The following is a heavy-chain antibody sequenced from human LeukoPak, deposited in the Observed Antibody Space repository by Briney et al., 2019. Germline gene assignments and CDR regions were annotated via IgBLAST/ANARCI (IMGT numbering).Heavy chain of an antibody. CDR2: ISWNSGSI. J-gene: IGHJ1*01. D-gene: IGHD3-16*02. Sequence: PGGSLRLSCAASGFTFDDYAMHWVRQAPGKGLEWVSGISWNSGSIGYADSVKGRFTISRDNAKNSLYLQMNSLRAEDTALYYCAKGGDYVWGSYRYTPFAEYFQHWGQGTLVTVSS. V-gene: IGHV3-9*01. CDR1: GFTFDDYA. CDR3: AKGGDYVWGSYRYTPFAEYFQH.